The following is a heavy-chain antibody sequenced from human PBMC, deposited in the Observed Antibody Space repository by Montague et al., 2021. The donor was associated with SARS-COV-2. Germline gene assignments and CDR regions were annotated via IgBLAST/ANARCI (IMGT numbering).Heavy chain of an antibody. CDR2: VYYSGST. CDR3: AGQSASSPFDH. V-gene: IGHV4-39*01. CDR1: GGSISTSNYY. D-gene: IGHD6-13*01. Sequence: SETLSLTSSVSGGSISTSNYYWGWIRQPPGKGLEWIGSVYYSGSTYYXPPLKSRVTVSVDTSKNQLSLKISSVAAADTAVYFCAGQSASSPFDHWGQGTLVTVSS. J-gene: IGHJ4*02.